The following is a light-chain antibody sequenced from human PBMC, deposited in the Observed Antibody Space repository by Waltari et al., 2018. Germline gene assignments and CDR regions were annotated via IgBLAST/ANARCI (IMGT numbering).Light chain of an antibody. CDR3: QQYYSTLSIT. Sequence: DIQMTQSSSSLSASGGYIVTITCRASQSISRYLNWYQQKPGKAPKLLIYAASSLQSWVPSRFSGSGSGTDFTLTISSLQPEDVAVYYCQQYYSTLSITFGQGTRLEIK. CDR2: AAS. V-gene: IGKV1-39*01. J-gene: IGKJ5*01. CDR1: QSISRY.